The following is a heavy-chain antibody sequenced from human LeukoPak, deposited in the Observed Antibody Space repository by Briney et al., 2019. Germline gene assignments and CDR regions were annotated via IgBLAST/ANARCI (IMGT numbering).Heavy chain of an antibody. CDR2: VNHSGTD. CDR3: TRGFWSPSGYGMDV. CDR1: GGSFSGYF. V-gene: IGHV4-34*01. J-gene: IGHJ6*02. Sequence: SETLSLTCAVYGGSFSGYFWSWTRQSPGKGLEWIGEVNHSGTDNYNPSLKSRVIISVDTSKSQFSLKLSSVTAADTALYFCTRGFWSPSGYGMDVWGQGTTVIVSS. D-gene: IGHD3-3*01.